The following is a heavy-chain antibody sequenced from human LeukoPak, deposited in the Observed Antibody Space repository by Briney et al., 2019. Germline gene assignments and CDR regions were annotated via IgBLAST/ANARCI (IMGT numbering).Heavy chain of an antibody. Sequence: PSETLSLTCAVYGGSFSGYYWSWIRQPPGKGLEWIGEINHSGSTNYNPSLKSRVTISVDTSKNQFSLKLSSVTAADTAVYYCARATGGYGSGSYYHFDYWGQGTLVTVSS. CDR1: GGSFSGYY. J-gene: IGHJ4*02. D-gene: IGHD3-10*01. V-gene: IGHV4-34*01. CDR3: ARATGGYGSGSYYHFDY. CDR2: INHSGST.